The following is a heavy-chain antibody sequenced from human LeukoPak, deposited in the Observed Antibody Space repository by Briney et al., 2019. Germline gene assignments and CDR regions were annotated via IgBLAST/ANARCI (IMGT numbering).Heavy chain of an antibody. J-gene: IGHJ4*02. D-gene: IGHD1-7*01. CDR2: ISGSGGST. V-gene: IGHV3-23*01. Sequence: QSGGSLRLSCAASGFTFSSYAMSWVRQAPGKGLEWVSAISGSGGSTYYAGSVKGRFTISRDNSKNTLYLQMNSLRAEDTAEYYCAKEHATITGTTTDYWGQGTLVTVSS. CDR3: AKEHATITGTTTDY. CDR1: GFTFSSYA.